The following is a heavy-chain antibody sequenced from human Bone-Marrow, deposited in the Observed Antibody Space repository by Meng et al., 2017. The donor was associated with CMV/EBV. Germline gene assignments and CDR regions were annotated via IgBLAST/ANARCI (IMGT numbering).Heavy chain of an antibody. V-gene: IGHV4-59*01. Sequence: SETLSLTCSVSDDSISSYYWSWIRQPPGKGLEWIGDIYNSGSTNYNPSLQSRVIISVDTSKNQFSLKVRSVTAADTAVYYCARDGGWGKGAFDIWGQGTMVTVSS. D-gene: IGHD3-16*01. CDR2: IYNSGST. J-gene: IGHJ3*02. CDR1: DDSISSYY. CDR3: ARDGGWGKGAFDI.